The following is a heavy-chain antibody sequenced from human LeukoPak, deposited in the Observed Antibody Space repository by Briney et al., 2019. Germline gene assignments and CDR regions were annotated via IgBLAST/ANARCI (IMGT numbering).Heavy chain of an antibody. CDR1: GGSISSSNYD. D-gene: IGHD3-10*01. Sequence: SETLSLTCAVSGGSISSSNYDWAWIRQPTGQGLEWIGSIYYTGSTYYNPSLKSRVTMSVDTSENQFSLKVSSLTAADTAVYYCARLSGVPGDPDYWGQGNLVTVSS. CDR3: ARLSGVPGDPDY. CDR2: IYYTGST. V-gene: IGHV4-39*01. J-gene: IGHJ4*02.